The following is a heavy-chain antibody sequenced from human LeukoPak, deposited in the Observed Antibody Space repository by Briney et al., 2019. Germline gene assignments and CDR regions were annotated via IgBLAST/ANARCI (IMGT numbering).Heavy chain of an antibody. CDR3: AGGEVATHIDY. CDR2: IYYSGST. V-gene: IGHV4-59*01. CDR1: GGSISSYY. Sequence: PSETLSLTCTVSGGSISSYYWSWIRQPPGKGLGWIGYIYYSGSTNYNPSLKSRVTISVDTSKNQFSLKLSSVTAADTAVYYCAGGEVATHIDYWGQGTLVTVSS. D-gene: IGHD5-24*01. J-gene: IGHJ4*02.